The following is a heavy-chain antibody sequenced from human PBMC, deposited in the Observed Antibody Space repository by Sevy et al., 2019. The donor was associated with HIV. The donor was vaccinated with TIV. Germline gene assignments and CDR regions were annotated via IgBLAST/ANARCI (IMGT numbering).Heavy chain of an antibody. CDR3: AKVGDGFWSGPEVNWFDP. Sequence: GGSLRLSCAASGFNFHSYAMTWVRQAPGKGLEWVSAISGSGDTTYFADSVRGRFTVSRDNLKNTVFLQPNSLRVEDTAVYFCAKVGDGFWSGPEVNWFDPWGQGTLVTVSS. CDR2: ISGSGDTT. J-gene: IGHJ5*02. CDR1: GFNFHSYA. V-gene: IGHV3-23*01. D-gene: IGHD3-3*01.